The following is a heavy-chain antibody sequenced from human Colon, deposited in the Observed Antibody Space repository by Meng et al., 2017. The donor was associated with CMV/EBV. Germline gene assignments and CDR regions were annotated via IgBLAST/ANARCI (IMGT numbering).Heavy chain of an antibody. D-gene: IGHD2-15*01. CDR3: ARDPGSGPDV. CDR1: GGTISSGGYY. Sequence: TCTVSGGTISSGGYYCSWIRQHPGKGLEWIGYMYYRGTTYYNPSLKSRVAISADTSRNQLSLNLSSVTAADTAVYYCARDPGSGPDVWGQGTLVTVSS. J-gene: IGHJ4*02. CDR2: MYYRGTT. V-gene: IGHV4-31*03.